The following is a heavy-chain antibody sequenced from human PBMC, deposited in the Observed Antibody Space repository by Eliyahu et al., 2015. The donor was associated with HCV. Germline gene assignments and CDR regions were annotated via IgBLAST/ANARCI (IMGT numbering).Heavy chain of an antibody. CDR3: SRNPVLVVAPVTF. D-gene: IGHD2-15*01. CDR2: IRSIGYGGTT. J-gene: IGHJ4*02. CDR1: GFSFGDYG. Sequence: EVQLVESXGGLAKPGRSLTLSCTASGFSFGDYGMSWFRQAPGKGLEWVGLIRSIGYGGTTEYAASVKGRFTVSRDDTRSIAYLHMNGLKTEDTAVYFCSRNPVLVVAPVTFWGQGTRVTVSS. V-gene: IGHV3-49*05.